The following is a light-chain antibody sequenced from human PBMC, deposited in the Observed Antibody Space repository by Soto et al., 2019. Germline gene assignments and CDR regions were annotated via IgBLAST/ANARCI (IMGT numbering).Light chain of an antibody. CDR2: AAS. CDR1: QSISNY. V-gene: IGKV1-39*01. J-gene: IGKJ4*01. Sequence: DIQMTQSASSLSASVGDRVTITCRASQSISNYLNWYQQKPGKAPNLLIHAASSLQSGVPPRFSGSGSGTDFTLTISSLQPEDFATYFCQQVESYPSTFGGGTRWIS. CDR3: QQVESYPST.